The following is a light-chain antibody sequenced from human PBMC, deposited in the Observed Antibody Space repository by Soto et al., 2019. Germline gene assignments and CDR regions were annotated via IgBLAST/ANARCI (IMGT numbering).Light chain of an antibody. V-gene: IGKV1-5*03. J-gene: IGKJ1*01. Sequence: DIQMTQSPSTLSASVGDRVTITCRASQSISSWLAWYQQKPGKAPKLLIYKASSLESGVPSRFSGSGSGTEFTLTISRLQPYDFATYYGQQYNSYPTFGQGTKVEIK. CDR3: QQYNSYPT. CDR2: KAS. CDR1: QSISSW.